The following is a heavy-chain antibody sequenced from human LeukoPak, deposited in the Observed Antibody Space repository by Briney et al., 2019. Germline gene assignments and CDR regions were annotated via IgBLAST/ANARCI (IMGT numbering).Heavy chain of an antibody. CDR1: GFAFRSYG. CDR2: ISGSADST. V-gene: IGHV3-23*01. D-gene: IGHD3-9*01. CDR3: AKNRGVLRNFDCYDY. J-gene: IGHJ4*02. Sequence: GGSLRLSCAVSGFAFRSYGMSWVRQAPGKGLEGVSAISGSADSTYYADSVKGRFTISRDNSKNTLYLQVNSLRAEDTAVYYCAKNRGVLRNFDCYDYWGQGTLVTVSS.